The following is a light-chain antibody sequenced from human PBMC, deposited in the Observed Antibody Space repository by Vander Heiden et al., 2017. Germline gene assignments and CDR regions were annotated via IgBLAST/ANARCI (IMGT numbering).Light chain of an antibody. CDR2: GKN. J-gene: IGLJ1*01. CDR1: SLRSYY. Sequence: SSELTQDPAVSVALGQTVRITCQGDSLRSYYASWYQQKPGQAPVLASEGKNNRPSGIPDRFSGSSSGNTASLNITGAQAEDEADDDCNSRGSSGNHQVFGTGTKVTVL. CDR3: NSRGSSGNHQV. V-gene: IGLV3-19*01.